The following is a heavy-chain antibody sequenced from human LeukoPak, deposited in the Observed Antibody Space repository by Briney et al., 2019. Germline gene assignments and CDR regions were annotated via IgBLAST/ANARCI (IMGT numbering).Heavy chain of an antibody. CDR2: FSYSGST. V-gene: IGHV4-39*07. D-gene: IGHD3-22*01. CDR1: GGSITSSSYY. CDR3: AGVDDSNGYLDS. Sequence: SETLSLTCTVSGGSITSSSYYWGWIRQPPGKGLEWIGSFSYSGSTYYNPSLKGRVTISVDTSKNQFSLKLSSVTAADTAVYYCAGVDDSNGYLDSWGQGTLVTVSS. J-gene: IGHJ4*02.